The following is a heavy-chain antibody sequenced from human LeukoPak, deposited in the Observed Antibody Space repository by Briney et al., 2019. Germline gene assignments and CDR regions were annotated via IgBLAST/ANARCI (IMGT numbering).Heavy chain of an antibody. D-gene: IGHD6-13*01. J-gene: IGHJ3*02. CDR2: ISYDGSNK. Sequence: PGGSLRLSCAASGFTFSSYAMHWVRQAPGKGLEWVAVISYDGSNKYYADSVKGRFTISRDKSKNTLYLQMNSLRAEDTAVYYCARVLSRAAADVDAFDIRGQGTMVTVSS. CDR3: ARVLSRAAADVDAFDI. CDR1: GFTFSSYA. V-gene: IGHV3-30-3*01.